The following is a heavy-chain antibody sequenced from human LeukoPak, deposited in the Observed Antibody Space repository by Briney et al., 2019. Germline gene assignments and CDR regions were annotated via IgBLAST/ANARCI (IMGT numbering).Heavy chain of an antibody. CDR1: GGSISSSNYY. J-gene: IGHJ4*02. CDR3: ARQSASDYYDSSDSFDY. CDR2: IYYSGST. Sequence: SETLSLTCTVSGGSISSSNYYWGWIRQPPGEGLEWIGSIYYSGSTYYNPSLKSRVTISVDTSKNQFSLKLSSVTAADTAVYYCARQSASDYYDSSDSFDYWGQGTLVTVSS. D-gene: IGHD3-22*01. V-gene: IGHV4-39*01.